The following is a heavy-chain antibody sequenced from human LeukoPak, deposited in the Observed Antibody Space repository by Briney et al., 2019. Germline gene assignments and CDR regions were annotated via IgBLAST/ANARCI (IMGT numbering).Heavy chain of an antibody. D-gene: IGHD4-17*01. Sequence: PSETLSLTCAVYGGSFSGYYWSWIRQPPGKGLEWIGEINHSGSTNYNPSLKSRVTMSVDTSKNQFSLKLSSVTAADTAVYYCARAPSYGDDQAGAFDIWGQGTMVTVSS. V-gene: IGHV4-34*01. J-gene: IGHJ3*02. CDR1: GGSFSGYY. CDR3: ARAPSYGDDQAGAFDI. CDR2: INHSGST.